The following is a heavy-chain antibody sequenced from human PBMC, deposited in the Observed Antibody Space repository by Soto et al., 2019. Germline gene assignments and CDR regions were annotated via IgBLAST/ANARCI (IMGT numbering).Heavy chain of an antibody. CDR2: IYNSEST. J-gene: IGHJ6*02. CDR3: ARARITMLRVVIKYNMDV. D-gene: IGHD3-10*01. CDR1: GGSISNYY. Sequence: QVQLQESGPGLVRPSETLSLTCSVSGGSISNYYWSWIRQSPGKGLEWLGYIYNSESTNTNPSLQSRATLSMDTSKNQLSLKLSSVTAADTAVYYCARARITMLRVVIKYNMDVWGQGTTVTVS. V-gene: IGHV4-59*01.